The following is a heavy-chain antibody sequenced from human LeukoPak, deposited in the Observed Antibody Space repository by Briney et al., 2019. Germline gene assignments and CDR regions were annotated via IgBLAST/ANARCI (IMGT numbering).Heavy chain of an antibody. CDR1: GYTFTSHN. Sequence: GASVKVSCKASGYTFTSHNMHWVRQAPGQGLGWMGVINPSSNTTSYAQRFQSRVTMTRDTSTSTVYMELSTLRSEDTAVHYCARMGYSSDSYFDYWGQGTLVAVSS. CDR2: INPSSNTT. J-gene: IGHJ4*02. CDR3: ARMGYSSDSYFDY. D-gene: IGHD6-19*01. V-gene: IGHV1-46*01.